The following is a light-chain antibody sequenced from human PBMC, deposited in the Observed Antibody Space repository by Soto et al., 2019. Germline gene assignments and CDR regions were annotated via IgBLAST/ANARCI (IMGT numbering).Light chain of an antibody. CDR2: DVS. CDR1: SSDVGGYNY. J-gene: IGLJ2*01. V-gene: IGLV2-14*01. Sequence: QSVLTQPASVSGSPGQSITISCTGTSSDVGGYNYVSWYQQHPGKAPKLMIYDVSNRPSGVSNRFSGSKSGNTASLTISGLQAEDEDDDYCSSYTSSSTPHVVFGGGTQLTVL. CDR3: SSYTSSSTPHVV.